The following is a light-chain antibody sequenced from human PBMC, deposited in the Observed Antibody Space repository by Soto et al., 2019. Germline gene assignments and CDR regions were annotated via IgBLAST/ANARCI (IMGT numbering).Light chain of an antibody. CDR1: QSVSSSY. J-gene: IGKJ1*01. CDR3: QQDYNLPPWT. Sequence: PGEIVTLSCSASQSVSSSYLTWYQQKPGQAPRLLIYGASTRATGIPARFSGSGSWTDFTLTISSLQPEDFAVYYCQQDYNLPPWTFGQGTKVDIK. CDR2: GAS. V-gene: IGKV3D-7*01.